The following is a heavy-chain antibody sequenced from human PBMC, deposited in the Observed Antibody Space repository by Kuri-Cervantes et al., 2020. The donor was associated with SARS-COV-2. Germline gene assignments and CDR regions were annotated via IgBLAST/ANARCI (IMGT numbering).Heavy chain of an antibody. D-gene: IGHD3-3*01. V-gene: IGHV4-34*01. CDR1: GGSFSGFY. CDR3: ARASTTIYGVLIALFSSNAFGV. CDR2: INHSGSA. J-gene: IGHJ3*01. Sequence: GSLRLSCAAYGGSFSGFYWSWIRQPPGKGLEWIGEINHSGSANYSPSLKSRVTISVDTSKNQFSPRLSSVTAADTGVYYCARASTTIYGVLIALFSSNAFGVWGQGTMVTVSS.